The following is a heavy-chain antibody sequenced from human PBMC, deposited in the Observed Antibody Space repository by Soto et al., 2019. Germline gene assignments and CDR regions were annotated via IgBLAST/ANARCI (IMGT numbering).Heavy chain of an antibody. CDR1: GYTYTSNA. V-gene: IGHV1-3*01. CDR3: ARVRGSWYFDFDY. J-gene: IGHJ4*02. Sequence: SAKATSKDSGYTYTSNALHSLRQAPGQRLEWMGWINAGNGNTKYSQKFQGRVTITRDTSASTAYMELSSLRSEDTAVYYCARVRGSWYFDFDYWGQGTLVTSPQ. CDR2: INAGNGNT. D-gene: IGHD6-13*01.